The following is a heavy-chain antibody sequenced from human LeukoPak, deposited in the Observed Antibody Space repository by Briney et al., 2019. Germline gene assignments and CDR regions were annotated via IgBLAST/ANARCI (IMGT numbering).Heavy chain of an antibody. V-gene: IGHV3-23*01. CDR3: ARDGSSSSYYFDY. D-gene: IGHD6-13*01. Sequence: PGVSLRLSCAASGFTVNNYGMNWVRQAPGKGLEWVSVISGGGGNTYYADSVKGRFTISRDKSKNTVDLQMNSLRAEDTAIYYCARDGSSSSYYFDYWGQGTLVTVSS. J-gene: IGHJ4*02. CDR2: ISGGGGNT. CDR1: GFTVNNYG.